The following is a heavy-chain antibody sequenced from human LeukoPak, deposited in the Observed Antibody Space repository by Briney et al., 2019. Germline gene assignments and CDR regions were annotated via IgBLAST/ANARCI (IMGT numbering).Heavy chain of an antibody. V-gene: IGHV3-21*01. D-gene: IGHD2-15*01. Sequence: GGFLRLSCAASGFTFSSYTMNWVRQAPGKGLEWVSSISSSSSYIYYADSVKGRLTISRDNAKNSLYLQMNSLRAEDTAVYYCARDPTPRYCSGGSCYTHYGMDVWGQGTTVTVSS. CDR1: GFTFSSYT. CDR2: ISSSSSYI. CDR3: ARDPTPRYCSGGSCYTHYGMDV. J-gene: IGHJ6*02.